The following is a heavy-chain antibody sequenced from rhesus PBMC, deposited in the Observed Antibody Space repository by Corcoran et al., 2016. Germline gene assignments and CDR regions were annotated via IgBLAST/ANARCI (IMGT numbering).Heavy chain of an antibody. V-gene: IGHV4-143*01. CDR2: IYGNRSTA. CDR1: GGSITSPYY. CDR3: ATRPSSVALDS. J-gene: IGHJ6*01. D-gene: IGHD2-15*01. Sequence: QMQLQESGPGLVKPSETLSLTCTVSGGSITSPYYLTWVRQPPGKGLEWTVYIYGNRSTAHYNPSLKCRVTISQDTSKHPFSLILTSVTAADAAMYDCATRPSSVALDSWGPGVFVTVSS.